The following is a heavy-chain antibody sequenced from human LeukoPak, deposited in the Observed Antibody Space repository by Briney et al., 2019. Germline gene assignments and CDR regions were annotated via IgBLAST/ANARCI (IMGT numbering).Heavy chain of an antibody. CDR3: AKGPSLWSHFDY. V-gene: IGHV3-30*18. CDR1: GFTFSSYG. J-gene: IGHJ4*02. D-gene: IGHD3-10*01. CDR2: ISYDGSNK. Sequence: PGGSLRLSYAASGFTFSSYGIHWVRQAPGKGLEWVAVISYDGSNKYYADSVKGRFTISRDNSKNTLYLQMNSLRAEDTAVYYCAKGPSLWSHFDYWGQGTLVTVSS.